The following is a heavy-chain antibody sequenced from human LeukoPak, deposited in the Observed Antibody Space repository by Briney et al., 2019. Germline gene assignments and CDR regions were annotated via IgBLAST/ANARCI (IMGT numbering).Heavy chain of an antibody. Sequence: SETLSLTCTVSGVSISSSNSYWSWIRQPPGKGLEWIGYIYYSGSTNYNPSLKSRVTISVDTSKNQFSLKLSSVTAADTAVYYCVKAAVAVDYWGQGTLVTVSS. CDR3: VKAAVAVDY. D-gene: IGHD6-19*01. J-gene: IGHJ4*02. CDR1: GVSISSSNSY. V-gene: IGHV4-61*01. CDR2: IYYSGST.